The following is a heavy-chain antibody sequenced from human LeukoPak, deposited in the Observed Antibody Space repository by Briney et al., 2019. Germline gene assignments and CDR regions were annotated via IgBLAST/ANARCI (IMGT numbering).Heavy chain of an antibody. CDR1: GGSISSTSYY. CDR2: IYHSGET. CDR3: AETNTQDWFDP. V-gene: IGHV4-39*07. D-gene: IGHD2-8*01. Sequence: PSETLSLTCRVSGGSISSTSYYWGWIRQPPGKGLEWIASIYHSGETFYNPSLESRVAISVDTSNNVVFLDLYSVTAADTAMYYCAETNTQDWFDPWGRGTLVTVSS. J-gene: IGHJ5*02.